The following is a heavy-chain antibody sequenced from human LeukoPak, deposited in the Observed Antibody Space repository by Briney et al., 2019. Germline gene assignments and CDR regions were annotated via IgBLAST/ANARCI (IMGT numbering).Heavy chain of an antibody. CDR3: ARTAIAAAGNNWFDP. CDR2: ISSSSSYI. J-gene: IGHJ5*02. CDR1: GFTFSSYS. V-gene: IGHV3-21*01. D-gene: IGHD6-13*01. Sequence: GSLRLSCAASGFTFSSYSMNWVRQAPGKGLEWVSSISSSSSYIYYADSVKGRFTISRDNAKNSLYLQMNSLRAEDTAVYYCARTAIAAAGNNWFDPWGQGTLVTVSS.